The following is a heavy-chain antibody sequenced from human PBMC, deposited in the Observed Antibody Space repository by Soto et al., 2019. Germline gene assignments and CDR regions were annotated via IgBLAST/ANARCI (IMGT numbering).Heavy chain of an antibody. CDR3: TSLSSTWPRDY. J-gene: IGHJ4*02. CDR2: IKQDGSEK. Sequence: GGSLRLSCVVSGFTFNNYWMTWVRQAPGKGLEWVANIKQDGSEKCYVDSVKGRFTISRDNVRNSLFLQMNSLRAEDTAIYYCTSLSSTWPRDYWGQGTLVTVSS. D-gene: IGHD6-13*01. V-gene: IGHV3-7*03. CDR1: GFTFNNYW.